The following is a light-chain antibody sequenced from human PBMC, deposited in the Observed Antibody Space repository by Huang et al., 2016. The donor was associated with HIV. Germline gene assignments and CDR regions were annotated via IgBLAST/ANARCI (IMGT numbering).Light chain of an antibody. Sequence: AIQLTQSPSSLSASVGDRVTITCRASQGISSVLAWYQQKPGKAPKLRVYAASTLHSGVPLSFSGSGSGTDFTLTISSLQPEDFATYYCQQFNNYPLTFGGGTKVEIK. CDR3: QQFNNYPLT. CDR2: AAS. V-gene: IGKV1D-13*01. CDR1: QGISSV. J-gene: IGKJ4*01.